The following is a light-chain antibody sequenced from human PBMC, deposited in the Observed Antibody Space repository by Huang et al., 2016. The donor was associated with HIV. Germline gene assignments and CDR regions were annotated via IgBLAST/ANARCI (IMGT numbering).Light chain of an antibody. CDR1: QRIDAY. CDR2: ATS. V-gene: IGKV1-39*01. CDR3: QQSYYFPRT. J-gene: IGKJ2*01. Sequence: DIQMTQSPSSLSASVGDRVTITCRASQRIDAYLNWYQCKPGRAPKLLSFATSDLQSGVPSRFRGSRSGTTFTLSISNLQPQDFSTYFCQQSYYFPRTFGQGTKVEMK.